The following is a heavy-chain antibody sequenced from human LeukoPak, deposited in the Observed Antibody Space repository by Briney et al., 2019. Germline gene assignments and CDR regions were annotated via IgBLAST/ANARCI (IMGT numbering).Heavy chain of an antibody. CDR2: VYYTGST. V-gene: IGHV4-59*08. CDR1: SGSVSSYY. CDR3: ARHFAYSSSSYFDY. D-gene: IGHD6-6*01. Sequence: PSETLSLTCLVSSGSVSSYYWTWIRQPPGKGLEWIGYVYYTGSTNYNPSLKSRVTMFEDKSKNQFSLRLYSVTVADTAVYYCARHFAYSSSSYFDYWGQGSLVTVSS. J-gene: IGHJ4*02.